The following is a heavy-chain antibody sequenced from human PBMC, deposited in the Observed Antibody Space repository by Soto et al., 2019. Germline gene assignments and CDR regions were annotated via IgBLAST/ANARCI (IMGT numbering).Heavy chain of an antibody. CDR1: GLTVSSKY. D-gene: IGHD2-15*01. CDR3: TRDAVHCSGGPCYGIPMDV. CDR2: INSGGSI. J-gene: IGHJ6*03. Sequence: EVQLVESGGGLVQPGGSLRLSCAASGLTVSSKYMSWVRQAPGKGVEWVSPINSGGSISYADSVKGRFTISRDNSENTLYLQMSTLGVEDTAVYYCTRDAVHCSGGPCYGIPMDVCGKGTTVTVSS. V-gene: IGHV3-66*01.